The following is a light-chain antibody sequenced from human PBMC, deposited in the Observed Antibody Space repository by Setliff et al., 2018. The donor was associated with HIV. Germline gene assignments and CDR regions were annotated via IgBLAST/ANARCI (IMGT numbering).Light chain of an antibody. CDR2: DVS. Sequence: QSVLTPFASVSGSPGQSITISCTGTTSDIGGYNYVSWYQQKAGKAPKLVIHDVSNRPSGVSNRFSGSNSGNTASLTISVLQAEDEADYYCSSYTTKSTYGFGSGTKVTV. CDR1: TSDIGGYNY. CDR3: SSYTTKSTYG. J-gene: IGLJ1*01. V-gene: IGLV2-14*01.